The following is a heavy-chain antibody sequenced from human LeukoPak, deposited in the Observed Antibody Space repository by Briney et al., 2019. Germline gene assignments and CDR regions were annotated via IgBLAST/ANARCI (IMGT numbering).Heavy chain of an antibody. Sequence: GGSLRLSCAASGFTFSSYSMNWVRQAPGKGLEWVSSISSSSSYIYYAGSVKGRFTISRDNAKNSLYLQMNSLRAEDTAVYYCARDRASITIFGVPYYYYGMDVWGQGTTVTVSS. V-gene: IGHV3-21*01. CDR1: GFTFSSYS. CDR2: ISSSSSYI. J-gene: IGHJ6*02. CDR3: ARDRASITIFGVPYYYYGMDV. D-gene: IGHD3-3*01.